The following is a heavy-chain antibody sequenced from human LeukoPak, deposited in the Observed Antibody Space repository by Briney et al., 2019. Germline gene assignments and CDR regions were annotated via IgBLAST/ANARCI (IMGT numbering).Heavy chain of an antibody. CDR3: ARDLSIAARGGI. D-gene: IGHD6-6*01. CDR1: GFTFSSYE. Sequence: GGSLRLSYAASGFTFSSYEMNWVRQAPGKGLEWVSYISSSGSTIYYADSVKGRFTISRDNAKNSLYLQMNSLRAEDTAVYYCARDLSIAARGGIWGQGTMVTVSS. V-gene: IGHV3-48*03. CDR2: ISSSGSTI. J-gene: IGHJ3*02.